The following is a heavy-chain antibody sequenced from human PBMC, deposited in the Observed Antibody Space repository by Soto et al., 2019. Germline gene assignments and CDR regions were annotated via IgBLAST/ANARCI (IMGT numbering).Heavy chain of an antibody. CDR2: IYYSGST. D-gene: IGHD2-8*01. CDR3: ARRGYYAISAFDI. CDR1: GGSISSSSYY. V-gene: IGHV4-39*01. Sequence: SETLSLTCTVSGGSISSSSYYWGWIRQPPGKGLEWIGSIYYSGSTYYNPSLKSRVTISVDTSKNQFSLKLSSVTAADTAVYSCARRGYYAISAFDIWGQGTMVNVSS. J-gene: IGHJ3*02.